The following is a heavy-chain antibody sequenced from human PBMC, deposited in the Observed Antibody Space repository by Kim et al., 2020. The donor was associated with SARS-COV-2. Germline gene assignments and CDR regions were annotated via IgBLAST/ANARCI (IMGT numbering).Heavy chain of an antibody. CDR3: GRRKTVVRGVRYFDP. J-gene: IGHJ5*02. CDR1: GGSISSSSYY. Sequence: GSLSLTCTVSGGSISSSSYYWGWIRQPPGKGLEWIGSIYYSGSTYYNPSLKSRVTISIAKPKNQFSLNLGSVTAADTAVYTLGRRKTVVRGVRYFDPWG. CDR2: IYYSGST. V-gene: IGHV4-39*01. D-gene: IGHD3-10*01.